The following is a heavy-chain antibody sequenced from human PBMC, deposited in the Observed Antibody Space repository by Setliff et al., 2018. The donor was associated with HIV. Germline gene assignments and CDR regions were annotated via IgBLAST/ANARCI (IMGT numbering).Heavy chain of an antibody. J-gene: IGHJ4*02. CDR3: ARKGYFDF. CDR2: ISGANGNT. Sequence: ASVKVSCKASGYTFTEYSIHWVRQAPGQSLEWMGWISGANGNTKFSQKFQARVTFSRDISSGTAYMGLSSLRSEDTAVYYCARKGYFDFWGQGTLVTVSS. CDR1: GYTFTEYS. V-gene: IGHV1-3*01.